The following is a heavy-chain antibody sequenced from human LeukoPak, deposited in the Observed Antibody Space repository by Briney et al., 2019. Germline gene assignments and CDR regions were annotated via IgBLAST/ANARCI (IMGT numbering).Heavy chain of an antibody. Sequence: PGGSLRLSCAASGFTFSNHAMSWVRQTPGKGLQWVSVISGSGRTTEYADSVKGRFTISRDNSKNTLSLQMNSLRVEDTAIYYCAKNVVVKRYIDYWGPGTLVTVSS. J-gene: IGHJ4*02. CDR1: GFTFSNHA. CDR2: ISGSGRTT. CDR3: AKNVVVKRYIDY. V-gene: IGHV3-23*01. D-gene: IGHD2-15*01.